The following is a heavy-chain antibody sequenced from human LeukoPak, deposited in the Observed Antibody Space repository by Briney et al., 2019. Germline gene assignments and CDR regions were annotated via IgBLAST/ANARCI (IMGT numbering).Heavy chain of an antibody. Sequence: PGESLKISCKGSGYSFTSYWIGWVRQMPGKGLGWMGIIYPGDSDTRYSPSFQGQVTISADKSISTAYLQWSSLKASDTAMYYCATWSGTPKYYYYYMDVWGKGTTVTVSS. V-gene: IGHV5-51*01. CDR3: ATWSGTPKYYYYYMDV. CDR2: IYPGDSDT. J-gene: IGHJ6*03. D-gene: IGHD3-3*01. CDR1: GYSFTSYW.